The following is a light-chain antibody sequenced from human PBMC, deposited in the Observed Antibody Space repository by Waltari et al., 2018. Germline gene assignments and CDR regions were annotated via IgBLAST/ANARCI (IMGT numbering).Light chain of an antibody. CDR2: GAS. CDR1: QSVSRA. V-gene: IGKV3-20*01. CDR3: QNYVRLPAT. Sequence: EIVLTQSPGTLSLSPGERATLSCRASQSVSRALAWYQQKPGQAPRLLISGASNRATGIPDRVSGSGSGTDFSLTISSLEPEDFAVYYCQNYVRLPATFGQGTKVEIK. J-gene: IGKJ1*01.